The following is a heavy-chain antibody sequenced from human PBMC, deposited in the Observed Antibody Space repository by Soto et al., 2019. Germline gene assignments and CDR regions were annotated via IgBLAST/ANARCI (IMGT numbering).Heavy chain of an antibody. CDR1: GFTFSSYG. CDR3: ASRSPALDY. V-gene: IGHV3-33*01. Sequence: QVQLVESGGGVVQLGRSLRLSCAASGFTFSSYGMHWVRQAPGKGLEWVAVIWYDGSNQYYADSVKGRFTISRDNSKNTLYLQMNSLRVEDTAVYYCASRSPALDYWGQGTLVTVSS. J-gene: IGHJ4*02. D-gene: IGHD2-2*01. CDR2: IWYDGSNQ.